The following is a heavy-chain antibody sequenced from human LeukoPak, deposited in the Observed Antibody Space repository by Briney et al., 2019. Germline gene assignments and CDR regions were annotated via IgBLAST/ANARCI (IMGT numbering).Heavy chain of an antibody. CDR2: ISGSGGST. CDR1: GFTFSTYA. Sequence: GGSLRLSCAASGFTFSTYAMSWVCQAPGKGLEWVSTISGSGGSTYYADSVKGRFTISRDISKNTLYLQINSLRAEDTAVYYCAKDGGSAIVVIIRYYFDYWGQGTLVTVSS. V-gene: IGHV3-23*01. D-gene: IGHD3-22*01. J-gene: IGHJ4*02. CDR3: AKDGGSAIVVIIRYYFDY.